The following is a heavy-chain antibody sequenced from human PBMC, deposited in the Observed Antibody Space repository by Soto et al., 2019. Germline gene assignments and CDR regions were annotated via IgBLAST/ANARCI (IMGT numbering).Heavy chain of an antibody. CDR2: ISAYNGNT. D-gene: IGHD6-6*01. CDR1: GYTFTSYG. Sequence: RASVKVSCKASGYTFTSYGISWVRQAPGQGLEWMGWISAYNGNTNYAQKLQGRVTMTTDTSTSTAYMELRSLRSDDTAVYYCARDILYSSSSNYYYGMDVWGQGTTVTVSS. CDR3: ARDILYSSSSNYYYGMDV. V-gene: IGHV1-18*01. J-gene: IGHJ6*02.